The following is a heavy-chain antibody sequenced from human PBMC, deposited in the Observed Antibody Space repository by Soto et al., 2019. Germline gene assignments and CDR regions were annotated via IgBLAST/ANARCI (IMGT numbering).Heavy chain of an antibody. CDR3: AREGIAAALDY. J-gene: IGHJ4*02. D-gene: IGHD6-13*01. V-gene: IGHV3-21*01. CDR1: GFTFSSYS. Sequence: GGSLRLSCAASGFTFSSYSMNWVRQAPGKGPEWVSSISSSSSYIYYADSVKGRFTISRDNAKNSLYLQVNSLRAEDTAVYYCAREGIAAALDYWGQGTLVTVSS. CDR2: ISSSSSYI.